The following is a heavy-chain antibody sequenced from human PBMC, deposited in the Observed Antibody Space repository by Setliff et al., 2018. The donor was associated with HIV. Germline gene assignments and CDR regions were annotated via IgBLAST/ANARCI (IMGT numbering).Heavy chain of an antibody. Sequence: KASETLSLTCNVSGSSFSSGTYYWTWIRQQPGKGLEWIGYISYSGSTYYNPSLKSRLTMSIDTSKSHFSLNLNSVTAADTAVYYCARGTTSITFDYWSQGTLVTVS. J-gene: IGHJ4*02. CDR1: GSSFSSGTYY. V-gene: IGHV4-31*03. CDR2: ISYSGST. CDR3: ARGTTSITFDY. D-gene: IGHD1-1*01.